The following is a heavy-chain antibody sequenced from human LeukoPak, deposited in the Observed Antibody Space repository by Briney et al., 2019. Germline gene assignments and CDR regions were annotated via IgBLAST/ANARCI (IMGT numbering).Heavy chain of an antibody. J-gene: IGHJ6*02. CDR2: IKTDGSEK. CDR1: GFIFRSHW. CDR3: VRFRRDYYYGLDV. V-gene: IGHV3-7*01. Sequence: PGGSLRLSCAASGFIFRSHWMTWVRQAPGQGLEWVANIKTDGSEKFYMDALKGRFTISRDNAKSTMYLQMNSLRAEDTAVYYCVRFRRDYYYGLDVWAKGPRSLSP.